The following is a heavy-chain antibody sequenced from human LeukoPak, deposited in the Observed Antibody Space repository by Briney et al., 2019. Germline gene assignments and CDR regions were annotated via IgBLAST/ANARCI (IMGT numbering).Heavy chain of an antibody. V-gene: IGHV4-39*07. D-gene: IGHD6-25*01. CDR1: GGSISSSSYY. CDR3: ARDGYQTPYYFDY. Sequence: SETLSLTCTVSGGSISSSSYYWGWIRQPPGKGLEWIGSIYYSGSTYYNPSLKSRVTISVDTSKNQFSLKLSSVTAADTAVYYCARDGYQTPYYFDYWGQGTLVTVSS. J-gene: IGHJ4*02. CDR2: IYYSGST.